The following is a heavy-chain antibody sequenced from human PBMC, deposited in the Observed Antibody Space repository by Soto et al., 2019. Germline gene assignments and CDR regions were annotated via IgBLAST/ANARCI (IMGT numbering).Heavy chain of an antibody. Sequence: GASVKVSCKASGGTFSSYAISWVRQAPGQGLEWMGGIIPIFGTANYAQKFQGRVTITADESTSTAYMELSSLRSEDTAVYYCAHTQTPAMDFGGGYWGQGTLVTVSS. V-gene: IGHV1-69*13. CDR2: IIPIFGTA. J-gene: IGHJ4*02. D-gene: IGHD5-18*01. CDR3: AHTQTPAMDFGGGY. CDR1: GGTFSSYA.